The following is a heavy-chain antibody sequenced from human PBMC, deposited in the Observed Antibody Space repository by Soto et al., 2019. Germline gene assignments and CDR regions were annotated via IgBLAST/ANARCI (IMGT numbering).Heavy chain of an antibody. CDR2: IYYTGAT. J-gene: IGHJ4*02. CDR1: SGSISTGNW. CDR3: ARVFSSGSGWMYYFDF. D-gene: IGHD6-25*01. V-gene: IGHV4-4*02. Sequence: QVELQESGPRLVKSSGTLSLTCEVSSGSISTGNWWSWVRQPPGKGLEWIGEIYYTGATNYNPSLKSRVTMTIDKSKVQCSLILTSATAADTAVYYCARVFSSGSGWMYYFDFWGQGILVSVSS.